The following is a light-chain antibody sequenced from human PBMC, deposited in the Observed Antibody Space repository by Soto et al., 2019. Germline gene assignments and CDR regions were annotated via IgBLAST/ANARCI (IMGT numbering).Light chain of an antibody. Sequence: QSVLTQPASVSGSPGQSITISCAGTMRDVGAYNLVSWYQQHPGRAPQLIIYEVRNRPSGISFRFSGSKSGNTASLTISGLQAEDDADYYCSSYTSKRSLIFGGGTKVTVL. J-gene: IGLJ2*01. CDR1: MRDVGAYNL. V-gene: IGLV2-14*01. CDR2: EVR. CDR3: SSYTSKRSLI.